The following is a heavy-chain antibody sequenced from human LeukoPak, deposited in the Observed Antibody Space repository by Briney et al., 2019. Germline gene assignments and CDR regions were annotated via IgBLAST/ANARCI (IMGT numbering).Heavy chain of an antibody. J-gene: IGHJ4*02. Sequence: GGSLRLSCVASGFTFSSYEMNWVRQVPGKALESVSYIDFGGRIINYADHVKGRFTISRDNAKNSVYLQMNSLRAEDTAVYYCARGIGLERRYFQFDYWGQGILVTVSS. V-gene: IGHV3-48*03. CDR1: GFTFSSYE. D-gene: IGHD1-1*01. CDR3: ARGIGLERRYFQFDY. CDR2: IDFGGRII.